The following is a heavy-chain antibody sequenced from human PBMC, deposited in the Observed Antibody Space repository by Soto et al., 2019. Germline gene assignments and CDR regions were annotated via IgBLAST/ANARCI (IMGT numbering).Heavy chain of an antibody. J-gene: IGHJ4*02. D-gene: IGHD2-2*01. V-gene: IGHV3-30-3*01. CDR2: ISYDGSNK. CDR1: GFTFSSYA. CDR3: SRGPSSLTRFDY. Sequence: QVQLVESGGGVVQPGRSLRLSCAASGFTFSSYAMHWVRQAPGKGLEWVAVISYDGSNKYYADSVKGRFTISRDNSKNTLYLQMNSLRADDTAVYYCSRGPSSLTRFDYWGQGTLVTVSS.